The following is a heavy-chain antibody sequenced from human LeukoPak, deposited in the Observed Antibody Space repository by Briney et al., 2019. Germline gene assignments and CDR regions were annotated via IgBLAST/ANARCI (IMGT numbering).Heavy chain of an antibody. J-gene: IGHJ4*02. CDR1: GGSISSSNYC. D-gene: IGHD3-16*02. CDR3: ARISLRLGELSSN. V-gene: IGHV4-39*01. Sequence: SETLSLICTVSGGSISSSNYCWGWIRQPPGKGLEWIGSLCYSGSTYYNPSLQSRVTIAMDTSKNQFSLKLYSVTAADTAVYYCARISLRLGELSSNWGQGTLVTVSS. CDR2: LCYSGST.